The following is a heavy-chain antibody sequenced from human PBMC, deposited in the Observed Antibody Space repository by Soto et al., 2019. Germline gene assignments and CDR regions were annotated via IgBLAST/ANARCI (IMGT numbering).Heavy chain of an antibody. CDR3: ARDPQEGHFDY. J-gene: IGHJ4*02. Sequence: ETLSLTCTVSGGSISSYYWSWIRQPPGKGLEWIGYIYYSGSTNYNPSLKSRVTISVDTSKNQFSLKLSSVTAADTAVYYCARDPQEGHFDYWGQGTLVTVSS. CDR2: IYYSGST. CDR1: GGSISSYY. V-gene: IGHV4-59*01.